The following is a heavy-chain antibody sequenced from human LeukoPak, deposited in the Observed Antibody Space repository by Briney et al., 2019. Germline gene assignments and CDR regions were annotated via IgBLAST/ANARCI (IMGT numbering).Heavy chain of an antibody. CDR2: IYYSGST. J-gene: IGHJ3*02. Sequence: SETLSLTCTVSGGSISSGGYYWSWIRQHPGKGLEWIGYIYYSGSTNYNPSLKSRVTISVDTSKNQFSLKLSSVTAADTAVYYCASGKRRAAYYYDSSGQNDAFDIWGQGTMVTVSS. D-gene: IGHD3-22*01. CDR3: ASGKRRAAYYYDSSGQNDAFDI. V-gene: IGHV4-31*03. CDR1: GGSISSGGYY.